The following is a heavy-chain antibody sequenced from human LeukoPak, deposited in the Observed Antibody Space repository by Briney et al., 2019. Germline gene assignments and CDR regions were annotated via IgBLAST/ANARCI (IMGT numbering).Heavy chain of an antibody. CDR3: ARTAGYCSGSSCYEGYGMDV. J-gene: IGHJ6*02. CDR1: GFTFSSYS. CDR2: ISSSSSTI. V-gene: IGHV3-48*01. Sequence: GGSLRLSSAASGFTFSSYSMNWVRQAPGKGLERASYISSSSSTIYYADSVKGRFTISRDNAKNSLYLQMNSLRAEDTAVYYCARTAGYCSGSSCYEGYGMDVWGQGTTVTVSS. D-gene: IGHD2-15*01.